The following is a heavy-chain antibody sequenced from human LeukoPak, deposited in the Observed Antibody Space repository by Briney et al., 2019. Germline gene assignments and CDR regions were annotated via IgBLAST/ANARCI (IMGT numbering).Heavy chain of an antibody. CDR3: ARLWSRYSSFDP. J-gene: IGHJ5*02. Sequence: SETLSLTCTVSGGSISSYYWSWIRQPPGKGLEWIGYIYYSGSTNYNPSLKSRVTTSVDTSKNQFSLKLSSVTAADTAVYYCARLWSRYSSFDPWGQGTLVTVSS. D-gene: IGHD3-9*01. CDR2: IYYSGST. CDR1: GGSISSYY. V-gene: IGHV4-59*01.